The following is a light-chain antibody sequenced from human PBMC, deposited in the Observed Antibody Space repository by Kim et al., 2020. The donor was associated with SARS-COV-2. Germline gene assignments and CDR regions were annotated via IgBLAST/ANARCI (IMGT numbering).Light chain of an antibody. CDR3: QQYGGSPPT. Sequence: LSPGERATLSCRASQSVSSNSLAWFQQKAGQAPRLLIFGASSRATGIPDRFSGNGSGTDFTLTISRLEPEDFAVYYCQQYGGSPPTFGQGTKLEI. J-gene: IGKJ2*01. V-gene: IGKV3-20*01. CDR2: GAS. CDR1: QSVSSNS.